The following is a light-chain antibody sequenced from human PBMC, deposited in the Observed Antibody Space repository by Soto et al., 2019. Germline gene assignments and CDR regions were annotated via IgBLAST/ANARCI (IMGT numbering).Light chain of an antibody. Sequence: QSVLTQPPSASATPGQRVTISCSGSRSSIGSNSVNWYQQLPGTAPKLLIYKNNQRPSGVPDRFSGSKSGTSASLAISGLQSEDEADYYCAAWDDSLTVLFGGGTKLTVL. CDR2: KNN. CDR1: RSSIGSNS. V-gene: IGLV1-44*01. CDR3: AAWDDSLTVL. J-gene: IGLJ2*01.